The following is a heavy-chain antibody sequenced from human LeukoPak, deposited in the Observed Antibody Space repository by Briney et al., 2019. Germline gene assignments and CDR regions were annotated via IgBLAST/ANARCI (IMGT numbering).Heavy chain of an antibody. Sequence: GGSLRLSCAASGFTFDDYAMHWVRQAPGKGLEWVSGISWNSGSIGYADSVKGRFTISRDNAKNTLYLQMNSLRAEDTAVYYCAKDLVVSPEYSSSYWGQGTLVTVSS. D-gene: IGHD6-6*01. V-gene: IGHV3-9*01. CDR1: GFTFDDYA. CDR2: ISWNSGSI. J-gene: IGHJ4*02. CDR3: AKDLVVSPEYSSSY.